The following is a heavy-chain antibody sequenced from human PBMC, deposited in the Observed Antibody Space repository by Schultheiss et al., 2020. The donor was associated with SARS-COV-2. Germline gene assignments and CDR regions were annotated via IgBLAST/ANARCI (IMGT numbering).Heavy chain of an antibody. Sequence: SETLSLTCAVYGGSFSGYYWSWIRQPPGKGLEWIGEINHSGSTNYNPSLKSRVTISVDTSKNQFSLRLNSVTAADTAVYYCARHGGLGSGYYSRGYYYYGMDVWGQGTTVTVSS. CDR3: ARHGGLGSGYYSRGYYYYGMDV. CDR1: GGSFSGYY. V-gene: IGHV4-34*01. CDR2: INHSGST. D-gene: IGHD3-22*01. J-gene: IGHJ6*02.